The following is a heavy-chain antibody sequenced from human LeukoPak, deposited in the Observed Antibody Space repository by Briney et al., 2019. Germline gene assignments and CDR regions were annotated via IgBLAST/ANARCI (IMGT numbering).Heavy chain of an antibody. CDR2: ISASGDGT. Sequence: PGGSLRLSCAATGFAFSSYTISWVRQAPGKGLEWFSSISASGDGTYYAQSVKGRFTLSRDNSKSTLYLQINSLRAEDTAIYFCAKTRTVFEFEYSSSSAFDSWGQGTLVSVSS. D-gene: IGHD6-6*01. V-gene: IGHV3-23*01. CDR1: GFAFSSYT. CDR3: AKTRTVFEFEYSSSSAFDS. J-gene: IGHJ4*02.